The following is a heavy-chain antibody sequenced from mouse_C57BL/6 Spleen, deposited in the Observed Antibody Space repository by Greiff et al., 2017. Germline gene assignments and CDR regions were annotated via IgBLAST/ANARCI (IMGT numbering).Heavy chain of an antibody. CDR3: TRVRDYYGSSYWYFDV. CDR1: GFTFSSYA. Sequence: EVMLVESGEGLVKPGGSLKLSCAASGFTFSSYAMSWVRQTPEKRLEWVAYISSGGDYIYYADTVKGRFTISRDNARNTLYLQMSSLKSEDTAMYYCTRVRDYYGSSYWYFDVWGTGTTVTVSS. J-gene: IGHJ1*03. V-gene: IGHV5-9-1*02. CDR2: ISSGGDYI. D-gene: IGHD1-1*01.